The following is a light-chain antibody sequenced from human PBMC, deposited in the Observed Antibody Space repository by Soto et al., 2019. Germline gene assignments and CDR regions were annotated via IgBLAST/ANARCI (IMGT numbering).Light chain of an antibody. CDR2: AAS. Sequence: DIQMTQSPTSLSASVGDRVTITCRASQDIRNFVAWYQQKPGKAPKLLIYAASTLQSGVPSRFSGSGSGTDFTLTINRLKSEDVATYSCQKYSSVPVFGPGTKVEIK. CDR3: QKYSSVPV. CDR1: QDIRNF. V-gene: IGKV1-27*01. J-gene: IGKJ3*01.